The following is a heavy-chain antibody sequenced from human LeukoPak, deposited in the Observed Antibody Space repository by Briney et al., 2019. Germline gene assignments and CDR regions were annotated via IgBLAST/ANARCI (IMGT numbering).Heavy chain of an antibody. CDR2: LSRSSSYL. Sequence: PGGSLRLSCAASAFTFSSCSMNCVRQAPGMGLEWVSPLSRSSSYLYYADSVKGRFTISRDNAKNSLYPQMNSLRAEDTAVYYCASMGGYYDYVWGSYRSDYWGQGTLVTVSS. V-gene: IGHV3-21*01. D-gene: IGHD3-16*02. J-gene: IGHJ4*02. CDR3: ASMGGYYDYVWGSYRSDY. CDR1: AFTFSSCS.